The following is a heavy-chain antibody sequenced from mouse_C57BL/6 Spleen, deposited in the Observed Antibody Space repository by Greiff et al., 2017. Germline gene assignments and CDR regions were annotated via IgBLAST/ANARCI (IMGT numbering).Heavy chain of an antibody. CDR1: GYTFTSYW. D-gene: IGHD2-3*01. CDR2: IYPGSGST. Sequence: QVQLKQPGAELVKPGASVKMSCKASGYTFTSYWITWVKQRPGQGLEWIGDIYPGSGSTNYNEKFKSKATLTVDTSSSTAYMQLSSLTSEDSAVYYCARGWFYFYAMDYWGQGTSVTVSS. CDR3: ARGWFYFYAMDY. V-gene: IGHV1-55*01. J-gene: IGHJ4*01.